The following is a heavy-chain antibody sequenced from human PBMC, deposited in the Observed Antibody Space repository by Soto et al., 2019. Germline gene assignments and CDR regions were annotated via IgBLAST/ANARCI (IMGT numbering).Heavy chain of an antibody. CDR2: ISYDESNK. CDR3: AKRINVLRFLEWSSGMEV. CDR1: GFTFSSYG. J-gene: IGHJ6*02. D-gene: IGHD3-3*01. V-gene: IGHV3-30*18. Sequence: LRLSCAASGFTFSSYGMHWVRQAPGKGLEWVAFISYDESNKYYADSVKGRFTISRDNSRTTLYLQINSLRAEDTAVYFCAKRINVLRFLEWSSGMEVRGHGTTVTVSS.